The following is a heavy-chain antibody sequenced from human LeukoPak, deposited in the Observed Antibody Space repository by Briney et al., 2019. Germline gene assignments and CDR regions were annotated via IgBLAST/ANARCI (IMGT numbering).Heavy chain of an antibody. CDR2: ISSSSSTI. Sequence: GGSLRLSCAASGFTFSTYSMNWVRQAPGKGLDWLSYISSSSSTIFYADSVKGRFTISRDNAKNSLYLQMNSLRAEDTAVYYCARIVPAAMDYFDYWGQGTLVTVSS. J-gene: IGHJ4*02. V-gene: IGHV3-48*01. D-gene: IGHD2-2*01. CDR1: GFTFSTYS. CDR3: ARIVPAAMDYFDY.